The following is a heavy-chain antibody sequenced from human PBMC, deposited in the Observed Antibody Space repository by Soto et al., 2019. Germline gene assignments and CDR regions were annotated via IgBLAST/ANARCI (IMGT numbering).Heavy chain of an antibody. CDR2: ISAYNGNT. V-gene: IGHV1-18*01. CDR3: ARLGLNNWNGFFYFDY. Sequence: GASVKVSCKASGYTFTSYGISWVRQAPGQGLEWMGWISAYNGNTNYAQKLQGRVTMTTDTSTSTAYMELRSLRSDDTAVYCCARLGLNNWNGFFYFDYWGQGTLVTVSS. CDR1: GYTFTSYG. J-gene: IGHJ4*02. D-gene: IGHD1-20*01.